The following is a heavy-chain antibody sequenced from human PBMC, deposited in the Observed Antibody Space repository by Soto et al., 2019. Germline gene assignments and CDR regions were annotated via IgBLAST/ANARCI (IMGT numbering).Heavy chain of an antibody. V-gene: IGHV1-69*01. Sequence: QVQLVQSGAEVKKPGSSVKVSCKASGGTFSSYAISWVRQAPGQGLEWMGGIIPIFGTANYAQKFQGRVTITADESKSTAYMELSSMRSEDTAVYYGARQGSMVRGYNWFDPWGQGTLVTVSS. J-gene: IGHJ5*02. D-gene: IGHD3-10*01. CDR2: IIPIFGTA. CDR3: ARQGSMVRGYNWFDP. CDR1: GGTFSSYA.